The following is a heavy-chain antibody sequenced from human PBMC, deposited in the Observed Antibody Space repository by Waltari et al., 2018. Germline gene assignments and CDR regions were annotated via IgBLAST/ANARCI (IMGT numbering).Heavy chain of an antibody. CDR3: ARDYCDRTNCHGMDV. D-gene: IGHD3-22*01. CDR1: ELTFSSYA. CDR2: ISYNERNI. V-gene: IGHV3-30*04. J-gene: IGHJ6*02. Sequence: QVQLVESGGGGVQPGRSLGISGAAYELTFSSYAMHWVRQAPGKGLEWVAVISYNERNIYYVDSVKGRFTISRDNSRKTLYLQMNSLRTEDTAVYYCARDYCDRTNCHGMDVWGQGTTVTVSS.